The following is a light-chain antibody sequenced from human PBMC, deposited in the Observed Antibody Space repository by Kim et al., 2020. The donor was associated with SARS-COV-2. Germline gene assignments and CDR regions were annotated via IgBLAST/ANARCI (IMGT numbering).Light chain of an antibody. CDR2: GAS. J-gene: IGKJ2*01. CDR1: QSVSSN. CDR3: QQYNTCTQT. V-gene: IGKV3-15*01. Sequence: SVPPGGRASLSGRTSQSVSSNLAWYQHKPGQAPRLLIYGASTRATCIPARFSGSGSGTEFTLTISSLQSEDFAVYYCQQYNTCTQTFGQGTKLEI.